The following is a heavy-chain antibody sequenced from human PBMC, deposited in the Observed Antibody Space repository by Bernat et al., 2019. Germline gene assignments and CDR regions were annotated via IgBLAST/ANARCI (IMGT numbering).Heavy chain of an antibody. CDR3: ARVSVRGVIHPFDY. V-gene: IGHV4-31*03. CDR2: IYYSGST. D-gene: IGHD3-10*01. J-gene: IGHJ4*02. Sequence: QVQLQESGPGLVKPSQTLSLTCTVSGGSISSGGYYWSWIRQHPGKGLEWIGYIYYSGSTYYNPSLKSRVTISVDTSKNQFSLKLSSVTAADTAVSYCARVSVRGVIHPFDYWGQGTLVTVSS. CDR1: GGSISSGGYY.